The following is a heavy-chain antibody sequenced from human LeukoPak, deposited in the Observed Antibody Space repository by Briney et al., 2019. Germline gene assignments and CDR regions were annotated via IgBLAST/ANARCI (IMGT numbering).Heavy chain of an antibody. V-gene: IGHV1-18*01. CDR2: ISAYNGNT. CDR3: ASVLTVTTRGDFDI. CDR1: GYTFTSYG. J-gene: IGHJ3*02. D-gene: IGHD4-17*01. Sequence: ASVKVSCKASGYTFTSYGITWVRQAPGQGLEWMGWISAYNGNTNYAQKLQGRVTMTTDTSTNTAYMELRSLRSDDTAVYYCASVLTVTTRGDFDIWGQGTMVTVSS.